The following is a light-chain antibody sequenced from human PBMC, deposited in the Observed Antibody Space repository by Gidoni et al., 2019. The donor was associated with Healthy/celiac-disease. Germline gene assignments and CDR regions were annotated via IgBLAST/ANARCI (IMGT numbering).Light chain of an antibody. Sequence: QSALTQPPSASGSPGQSVTISCTGTSSDVGGYNYVSWYQQHPGKAPKLLIYEVSKRPSGVPYLFSGSKFGNTASLTVSGLQAEDEADYYCSSYAGSLVFGGGTKLTVL. V-gene: IGLV2-8*01. J-gene: IGLJ2*01. CDR3: SSYAGSLV. CDR1: SSDVGGYNY. CDR2: EVS.